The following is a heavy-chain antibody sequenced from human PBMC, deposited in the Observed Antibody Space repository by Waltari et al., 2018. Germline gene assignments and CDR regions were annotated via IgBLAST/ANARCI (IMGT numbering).Heavy chain of an antibody. V-gene: IGHV3-53*02. Sequence: EVQLVETGGGLSQPGASLSLSCVASGFNVRAKYMDWVRQAPGKGLEWVSVLYSGGASTYVDSVRGRFTITRDDSKNILFLQMNNLRADDSAVYYCATKMGTGAGYLDLWGRGTLVTVSS. CDR2: LYSGGAS. CDR1: GFNVRAKY. CDR3: ATKMGTGAGYLDL. J-gene: IGHJ2*01. D-gene: IGHD1-1*01.